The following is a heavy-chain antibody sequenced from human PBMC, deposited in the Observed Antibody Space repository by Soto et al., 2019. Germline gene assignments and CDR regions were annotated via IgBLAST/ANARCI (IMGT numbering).Heavy chain of an antibody. Sequence: SETLSLTCAVYGGSFSGYYWSWIRQPPGKGLECIGEINHSGRTNYNPYPKSRVTISVDTTNNQYSLNLSSVTAADTAVYYCVRNRRSRSRDIDYRVQGTMVIVSA. CDR2: INHSGRT. CDR3: VRNRRSRSRDIDY. J-gene: IGHJ4*01. V-gene: IGHV4-34*01. CDR1: GGSFSGYY. D-gene: IGHD3-10*01.